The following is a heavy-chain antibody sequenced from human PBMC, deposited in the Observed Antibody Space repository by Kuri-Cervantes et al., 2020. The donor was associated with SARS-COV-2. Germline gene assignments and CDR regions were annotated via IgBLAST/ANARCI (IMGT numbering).Heavy chain of an antibody. CDR2: ISSSSSTI. CDR1: GFTFTTYA. J-gene: IGHJ4*02. CDR3: ARDSSSGWFSY. D-gene: IGHD6-19*01. Sequence: GESLKISCAASGFTFTTYAMRWVRQAPGKGLEWVPYISSSSSTIYYADSVKGRFTISRDNAKNSLYLQMNSLRAEDTAVYYCARDSSSGWFSYWGQGTLVTVSS. V-gene: IGHV3-48*01.